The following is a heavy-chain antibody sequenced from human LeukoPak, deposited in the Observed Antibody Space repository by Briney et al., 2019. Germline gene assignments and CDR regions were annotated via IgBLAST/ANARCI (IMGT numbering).Heavy chain of an antibody. D-gene: IGHD2-2*02. J-gene: IGHJ5*02. CDR2: IIPIFGTA. CDR3: ARASILVVQAAIYWFDP. V-gene: IGHV1-69*01. Sequence: SVKVSCKASGGTFSSYAISWVRQAPGQGLEWMGGIIPIFGTANYAQKFQGRVTITADESTSTAYMELSSLRSEDTAVYYCARASILVVQAAIYWFDPWGQGTLVTVSS. CDR1: GGTFSSYA.